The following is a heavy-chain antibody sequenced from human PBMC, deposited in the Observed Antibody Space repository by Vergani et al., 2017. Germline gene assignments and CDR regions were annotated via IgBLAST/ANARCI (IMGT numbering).Heavy chain of an antibody. CDR1: GGTFSSYA. J-gene: IGHJ4*02. CDR3: ARVLVAGVRVGYFDY. CDR2: IIPIFGTA. D-gene: IGHD2-2*01. Sequence: QVQLVQSGAEVKKPGSSVKVSCKASGGTFSSYAISWVRQAPGQGREWMGGIIPIFGTANYAQKFQGRVTITADESTSTAYMELSSLRSADTAVYYCARVLVAGVRVGYFDYWGQGTLVTVSS. V-gene: IGHV1-69*01.